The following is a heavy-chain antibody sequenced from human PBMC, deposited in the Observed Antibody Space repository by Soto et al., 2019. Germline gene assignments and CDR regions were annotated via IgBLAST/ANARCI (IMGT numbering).Heavy chain of an antibody. CDR1: GGTLSRSA. V-gene: IGHV1-69*01. CDR3: GTGSSWTKVES. CDR2: IIPIFGPA. Sequence: QVQLVQSGAEVKKPGSSVKVSCKASGGTLSRSAISSVLQAPGQGLEWMGGIIPIFGPAIYAQKFRGRVIIIADESTRTAYMDMSSLRSDDTAVYYCGTGSSWTKVESWGQVTLVTVSS. J-gene: IGHJ4*02. D-gene: IGHD6-13*01.